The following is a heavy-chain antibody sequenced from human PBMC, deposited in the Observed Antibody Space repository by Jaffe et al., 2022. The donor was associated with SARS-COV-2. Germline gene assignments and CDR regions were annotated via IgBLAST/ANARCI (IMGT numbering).Heavy chain of an antibody. CDR3: ARDQLWFGESTYYYYYYMDV. Sequence: QVQLVESGGGVVQPGRSLRLSCAASGFTFSSYAMHWVRQAPGKGLEWVAVISYDGSNKYYADSVKGRFTISRDNSKNTLYLQMNSLRAEDTAVYYCARDQLWFGESTYYYYYYMDVWGKGTTVTVSS. V-gene: IGHV3-30*04. CDR1: GFTFSSYA. CDR2: ISYDGSNK. D-gene: IGHD3-10*01. J-gene: IGHJ6*03.